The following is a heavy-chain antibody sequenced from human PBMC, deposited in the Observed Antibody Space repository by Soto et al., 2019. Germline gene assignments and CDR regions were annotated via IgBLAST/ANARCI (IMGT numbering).Heavy chain of an antibody. CDR2: IYHSGST. CDR3: ARAHDYGDSSWFDP. J-gene: IGHJ5*02. D-gene: IGHD4-17*01. Sequence: ASETLSLTCAVSGGSISSGGYSWSWIRQPPGKGLEWIGYIYHSGSTYYNPSLKSRVTISVDRSKNQFSLKLSSVTAADTAVYYCARAHDYGDSSWFDPWGQGTLVTVSS. V-gene: IGHV4-30-2*01. CDR1: GGSISSGGYS.